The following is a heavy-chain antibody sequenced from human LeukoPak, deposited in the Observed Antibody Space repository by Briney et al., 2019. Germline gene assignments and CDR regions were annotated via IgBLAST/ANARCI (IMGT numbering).Heavy chain of an antibody. CDR1: GFTFSSYA. V-gene: IGHV3-30*04. J-gene: IGHJ4*02. CDR3: SSPYHGIPTLGSVY. D-gene: IGHD1-14*01. CDR2: ISSYVSET. Sequence: GRSLRLSCAASGFTFSSYAMHWVRQAPGKGLEWVASISSYVSETNYADSVKARFTVSRDNSKSTLYLQMNSLTAEDTAVYYCSSPYHGIPTLGSVYWGQGTLVTVSS.